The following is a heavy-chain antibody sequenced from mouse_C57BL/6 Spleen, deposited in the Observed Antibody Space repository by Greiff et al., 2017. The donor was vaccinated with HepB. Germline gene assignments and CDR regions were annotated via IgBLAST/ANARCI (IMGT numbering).Heavy chain of an antibody. CDR3: ARGGSSRYYFDY. J-gene: IGHJ2*01. D-gene: IGHD1-1*01. V-gene: IGHV1-50*01. CDR2: IDPSDSYT. Sequence: QVQLQQPGAELVKPGASVKLSCKASGYTFTSYWMQWVKQRPGQGLEWIGEIDPSDSYTNYNQKFKGKATLTVDTSSSTAYMQLSSLTSEDSAVYYCARGGSSRYYFDYWGQGTTLTVSS. CDR1: GYTFTSYW.